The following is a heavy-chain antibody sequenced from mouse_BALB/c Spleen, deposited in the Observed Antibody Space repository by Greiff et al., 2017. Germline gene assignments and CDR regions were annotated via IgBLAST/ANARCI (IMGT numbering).Heavy chain of an antibody. CDR1: GYSITSGYY. CDR3: ASGRYDHYAMDD. Sequence: EVKLQESGPGLVKPSQSLSLTCSVTGYSITSGYYWNWIRQFPGNKLEWMGYISYDGSNNYNPSLKNRISITRDTSKNQFFLKLNSVTTEDTATYYCASGRYDHYAMDDWGQGTSVTVSS. D-gene: IGHD2-14*01. CDR2: ISYDGSN. J-gene: IGHJ4*01. V-gene: IGHV3-6*02.